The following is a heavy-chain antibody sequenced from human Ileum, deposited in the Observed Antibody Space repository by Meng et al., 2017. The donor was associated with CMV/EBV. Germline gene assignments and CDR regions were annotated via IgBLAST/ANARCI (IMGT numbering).Heavy chain of an antibody. Sequence: FTPYWIGWVRQMPGKGLEWMGIIYPGDSDTIYSPSFHGQVTISADRSINTAYLQWSSLKASDTAIYYCARHGGGYCRSTSCYLFDPWGQGTLVTVSS. CDR2: IYPGDSDT. CDR1: FTPYW. V-gene: IGHV5-51*01. J-gene: IGHJ5*02. D-gene: IGHD2-2*01. CDR3: ARHGGGYCRSTSCYLFDP.